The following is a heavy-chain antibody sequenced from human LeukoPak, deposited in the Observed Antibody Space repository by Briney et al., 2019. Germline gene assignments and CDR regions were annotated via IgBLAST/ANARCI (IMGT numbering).Heavy chain of an antibody. D-gene: IGHD3-10*01. CDR1: GGSISSSNW. V-gene: IGHV4-4*02. CDR3: ARRLDYGSESFPFDY. Sequence: SETLSLTCAVSGGSISSSNWWSWVRQSPGKGLEWIGEIYHRGSTNYNPSLKSRVTISVDKSKNQFSLKLNSVTAADTAVYYCARRLDYGSESFPFDYWGQGTLVTVSS. J-gene: IGHJ4*02. CDR2: IYHRGST.